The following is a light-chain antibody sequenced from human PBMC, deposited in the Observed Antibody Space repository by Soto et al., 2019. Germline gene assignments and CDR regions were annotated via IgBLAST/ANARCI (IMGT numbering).Light chain of an antibody. CDR3: QQYNTWPPIT. V-gene: IGKV3-20*01. Sequence: EIVLTQSPATLSSFPGERATLSCRASQSVSNNYLAWYQQKPGQAPRLLIYGASNRATGIPDRFSGSGSGTDFTLTISSLQSEDFAVYYCQQYNTWPPITFGQGTRLEIK. J-gene: IGKJ5*01. CDR1: QSVSNNY. CDR2: GAS.